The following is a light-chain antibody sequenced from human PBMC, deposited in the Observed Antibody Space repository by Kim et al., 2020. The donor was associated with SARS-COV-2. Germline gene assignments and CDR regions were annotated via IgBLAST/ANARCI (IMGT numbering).Light chain of an antibody. CDR1: KSESKK. V-gene: IGLV3-9*01. CDR2: RDA. J-gene: IGLJ3*02. CDR3: QVWDRSTL. Sequence: SVAMGQTVRITGGGNKSESKKVHGYQQKPGQAPVWGIYRDAIRPSGIPERFSGSNSGNTATLTISRAQAGDEAEYYCQVWDRSTLFGGGTQLTVL.